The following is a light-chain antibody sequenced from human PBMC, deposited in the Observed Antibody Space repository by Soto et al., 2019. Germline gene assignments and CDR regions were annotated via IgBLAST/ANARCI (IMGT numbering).Light chain of an antibody. J-gene: IGLJ2*01. CDR2: DVS. Sequence: QSALTQPRSVSGSPGQSVTISCTGTSSDVGGYNYVSWYQQHPGKAPKLMIYDVSKRPSGVPDRFSGSKSGNTASLTISGLQGDDEADYYCCSYAASKTVVSGGGTKLTVL. V-gene: IGLV2-11*01. CDR3: CSYAASKTVV. CDR1: SSDVGGYNY.